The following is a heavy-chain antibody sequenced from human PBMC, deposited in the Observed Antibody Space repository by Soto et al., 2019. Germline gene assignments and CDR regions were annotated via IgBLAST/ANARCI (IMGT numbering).Heavy chain of an antibody. CDR3: GGDSSGYYYPDVFDI. V-gene: IGHV3-48*02. D-gene: IGHD3-22*01. CDR1: GFTFSSYS. CDR2: ISSSSTI. Sequence: GGSLRLSCAASGFTFSSYSMNWVRQAPGKGLEWVSYISSSSTIYNADSVKGRFTISRDNAKNSLYLQMNSLRDEDTAVYYCGGDSSGYYYPDVFDISGQGTMVTVSS. J-gene: IGHJ3*02.